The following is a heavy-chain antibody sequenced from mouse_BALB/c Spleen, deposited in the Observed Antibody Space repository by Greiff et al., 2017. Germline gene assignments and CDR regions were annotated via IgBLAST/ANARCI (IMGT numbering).Heavy chain of an antibody. Sequence: EVKLMESGPSLVKPSQTLSLTCSVTGDSITSGYWNWIRKFPGNKLEYMGYISYSGSTYYNPSLKSRISITRDTSKNQYYLQLNSVTTEDTATYYCAIYGSSSYYAMDYWGQGTSVTVSS. J-gene: IGHJ4*01. CDR1: GDSITSGY. CDR3: AIYGSSSYYAMDY. CDR2: ISYSGST. V-gene: IGHV3-8*02. D-gene: IGHD1-1*01.